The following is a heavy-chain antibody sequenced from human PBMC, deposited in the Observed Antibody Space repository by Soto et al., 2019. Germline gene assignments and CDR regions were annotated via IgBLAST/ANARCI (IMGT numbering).Heavy chain of an antibody. D-gene: IGHD3-3*01. V-gene: IGHV4-30-4*01. Sequence: SETLSLTCTVSGGSISSGDYYWSWIRQPPGKGLEWIGCIYYSGSTYYNTSLKSQVTISVDTSKNQFSLKLSSVTAADTAVYYCAREYDFWSGYYSFDYWGQGTLVTVSS. J-gene: IGHJ4*02. CDR1: GGSISSGDYY. CDR2: IYYSGST. CDR3: AREYDFWSGYYSFDY.